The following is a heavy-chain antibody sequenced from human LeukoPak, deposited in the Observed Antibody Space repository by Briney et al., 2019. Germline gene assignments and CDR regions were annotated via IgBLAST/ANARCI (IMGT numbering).Heavy chain of an antibody. CDR1: GGTFSSYA. J-gene: IGHJ5*02. V-gene: IGHV1-69*04. D-gene: IGHD3/OR15-3a*01. CDR2: IIPILGIA. Sequence: SVEVSCKASGGTFSSYAISWVRQAPGQGLEWMGRIIPILGIANYAQKFQGRVTITADKSTSTAYMELSSLRSEDTAVYYCARGIGTGYNWFDPWGQGTLVTVSS. CDR3: ARGIGTGYNWFDP.